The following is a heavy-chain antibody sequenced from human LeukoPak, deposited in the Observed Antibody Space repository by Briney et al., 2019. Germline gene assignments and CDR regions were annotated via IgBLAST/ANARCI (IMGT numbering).Heavy chain of an antibody. V-gene: IGHV3-30*02. D-gene: IGHD6-13*01. CDR3: AKRRPSAAEDY. J-gene: IGHJ4*02. Sequence: GGSLRLSCTASGFTFTSYGIHWVRQAPGKGLEWVAFMRYDGTNKNYADSVKGRFTISRDNSKDTLYLQMNSLRTEDTAVYYCAKRRPSAAEDYWGQGTLVTVSS. CDR1: GFTFTSYG. CDR2: MRYDGTNK.